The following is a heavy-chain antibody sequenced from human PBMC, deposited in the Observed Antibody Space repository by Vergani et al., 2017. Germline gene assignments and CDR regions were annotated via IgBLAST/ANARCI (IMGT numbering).Heavy chain of an antibody. CDR2: ISYDGSNK. J-gene: IGHJ4*02. Sequence: VQLLESGGGLVQPGGSLRLSCAASGFTFSSYAMHWVRQAPGKGLEWVAVISYDGSNKYYADSVKGRFTISRDNSKNTLYLQMNSLRAEDTAVYYCARGYYYDSSGPNKPFDYWGQGTLVTVSS. CDR3: ARGYYYDSSGPNKPFDY. D-gene: IGHD3-22*01. CDR1: GFTFSSYA. V-gene: IGHV3-30-3*01.